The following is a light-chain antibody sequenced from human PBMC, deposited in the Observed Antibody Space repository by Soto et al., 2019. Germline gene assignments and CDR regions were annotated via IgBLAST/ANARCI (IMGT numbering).Light chain of an antibody. V-gene: IGLV2-8*01. CDR1: SSDVGGYNY. CDR3: SSYAGSNNFV. J-gene: IGLJ1*01. CDR2: EVS. Sequence: QSALAQPPSASGSPGQSVTISCTGTSSDVGGYNYVSWYQQHPGKAPKLMIYEVSKRPSGVPDCFSGSKSDNTASLTVSGLQAGDEADYYCSSYAGSNNFVFGTGTKVTVL.